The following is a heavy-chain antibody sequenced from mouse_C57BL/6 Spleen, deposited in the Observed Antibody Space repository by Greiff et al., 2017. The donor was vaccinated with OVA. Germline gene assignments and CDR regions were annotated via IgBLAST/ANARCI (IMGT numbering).Heavy chain of an antibody. Sequence: VQLQQSGAELVRPGASVKLSCKASGYTFTDYYINWVKQRPGQGLEWIARIYPGSGNTYYNEKFKGKATLTAEKSSSTAYMQLSSLTSEDSAVYFCARWDPMVTTVDYWGQGTTLTVSS. CDR2: IYPGSGNT. V-gene: IGHV1-76*01. CDR1: GYTFTDYY. J-gene: IGHJ2*01. D-gene: IGHD2-2*01. CDR3: ARWDPMVTTVDY.